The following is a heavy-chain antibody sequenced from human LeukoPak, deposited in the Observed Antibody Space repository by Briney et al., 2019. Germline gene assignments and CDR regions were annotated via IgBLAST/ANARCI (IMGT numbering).Heavy chain of an antibody. J-gene: IGHJ4*02. V-gene: IGHV3-21*01. CDR2: ISSGRTYT. CDR1: GFTFSSYS. CDR3: ARDPRGATVTSLKIDY. D-gene: IGHD4-17*01. Sequence: GGSLRLSCAGSGFTFSSYSMNWVRQAPGKGLEWVSSISSGRTYTYYADSVKGRFTISRDNAQNSLYLQMNSLRAEDTAVYYCARDPRGATVTSLKIDYWGQGTLVTVSS.